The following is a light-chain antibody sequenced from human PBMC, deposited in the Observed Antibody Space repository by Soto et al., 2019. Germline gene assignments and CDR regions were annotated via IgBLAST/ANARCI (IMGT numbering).Light chain of an antibody. CDR2: DVS. V-gene: IGLV2-14*03. CDR1: SSKVGGNNY. Sequence: QSVLTQPASVSGSPGQSITISCTGTSSKVGGNNYVSWYQHHPGKAPKLMIFDVSNRPSGVSNCFSGSKSGNTASLTISGLQPEDEADYYCSSYTTSNTRQIVFGTGTKVTVL. CDR3: SSYTTSNTRQIV. J-gene: IGLJ1*01.